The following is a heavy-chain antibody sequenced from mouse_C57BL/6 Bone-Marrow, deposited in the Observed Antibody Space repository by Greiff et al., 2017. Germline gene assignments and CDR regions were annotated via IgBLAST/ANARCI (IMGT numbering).Heavy chain of an antibody. CDR1: GYTFPSYG. D-gene: IGHD2-2*01. CDR2: IYPRSGNT. CDR3: AMVTTPFAY. Sequence: VQRVESGAELARPGASLKLSCKASGYTFPSYGISWVRQRTGQGLEWIGEIYPRSGNTYSNEKFKGKATLTADKSSSTAYMELRSLTSEDSAVYFCAMVTTPFAYWGQGTLVTVSA. J-gene: IGHJ3*01. V-gene: IGHV1-81*01.